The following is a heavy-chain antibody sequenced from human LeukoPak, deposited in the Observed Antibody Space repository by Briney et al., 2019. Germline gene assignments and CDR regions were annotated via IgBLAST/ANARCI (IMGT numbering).Heavy chain of an antibody. CDR2: ISGSGSDI. V-gene: IGHV3-11*01. D-gene: IGHD2-8*01. CDR1: GGSFSAYY. Sequence: PSETLSLTCSVYGGSFSAYYWSWIRQTPGKGLEWLAYISGSGSDIYYADSVKGRFTISRDNAKNSLYLQMNSLRPDDTALYYCSTDPRLLIYWGHGTLVTVSS. CDR3: STDPRLLIY. J-gene: IGHJ4*01.